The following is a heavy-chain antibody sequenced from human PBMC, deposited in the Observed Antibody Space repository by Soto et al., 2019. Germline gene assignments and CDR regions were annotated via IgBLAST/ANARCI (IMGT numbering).Heavy chain of an antibody. V-gene: IGHV1-69*08. J-gene: IGHJ5*02. Sequence: QVQLVQSGAEVKKPGSSVKVSCKASGGTFSSYTISWVRQAPGQGLEWMGRIIPILGIANYAHKFQGRVTIPADKSTRTAYMELSSLRSEDTAVYYCARDNYDFWSGYSPGNWFDPWGQGTLVTVSS. CDR3: ARDNYDFWSGYSPGNWFDP. CDR1: GGTFSSYT. D-gene: IGHD3-3*01. CDR2: IIPILGIA.